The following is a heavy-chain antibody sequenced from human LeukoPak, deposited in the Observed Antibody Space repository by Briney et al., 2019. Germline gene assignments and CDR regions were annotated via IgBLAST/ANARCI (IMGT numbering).Heavy chain of an antibody. V-gene: IGHV3-20*04. CDR3: ARDGYGGYPPRFDY. Sequence: PGGSLRLSCAASGFTFSTYAMSWVRQAPGKGLEWVSGINWNGGSTGYADSVKGRFTISRDNAKNSLYLQMNSLRAEDTALYYCARDGYGGYPPRFDYWGQGTLVTVSS. J-gene: IGHJ4*02. CDR2: INWNGGST. D-gene: IGHD4-17*01. CDR1: GFTFSTYA.